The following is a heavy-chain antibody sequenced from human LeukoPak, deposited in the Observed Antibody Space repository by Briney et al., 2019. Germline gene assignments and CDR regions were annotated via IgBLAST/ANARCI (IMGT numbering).Heavy chain of an antibody. CDR3: ARRGSSVWDPLLNWYFDL. CDR1: GGSISSYY. J-gene: IGHJ2*01. CDR2: IYYSGST. V-gene: IGHV4-59*08. Sequence: SETLSLTCTVSGGSISSYYWSWVRQPPGKGLEWIGYIYYSGSTNYNPSLKSRVTISVDTSKNQFSLQLSSVTAPDTAVYYCARRGSSVWDPLLNWYFDLWGRGTLVTVSS. D-gene: IGHD6-19*01.